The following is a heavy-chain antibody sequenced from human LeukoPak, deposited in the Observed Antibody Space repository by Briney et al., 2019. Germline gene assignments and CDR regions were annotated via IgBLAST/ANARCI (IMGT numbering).Heavy chain of an antibody. CDR1: GFTFSSYG. CDR2: ISYDGSNK. Sequence: GGSLRLSCAASGFTFSSYGMHWVRQAPGKGLEWVAVISYDGSNKYYADSVKGRFTISRDNPKNTLYLQMNSLRAEDTAVYYCAKEGNTAMAFFDYWGQGTLVTVSS. CDR3: AKEGNTAMAFFDY. V-gene: IGHV3-30*18. D-gene: IGHD5-18*01. J-gene: IGHJ4*02.